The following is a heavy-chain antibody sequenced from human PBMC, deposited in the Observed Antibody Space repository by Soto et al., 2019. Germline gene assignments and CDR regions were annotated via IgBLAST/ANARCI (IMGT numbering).Heavy chain of an antibody. CDR1: GGTFSSYA. CDR2: IIPIFGTA. V-gene: IGHV1-69*13. CDR3: ARDGGGSGSSLFDY. J-gene: IGHJ4*02. Sequence: GASVKVSCKASGGTFSSYAISWVRQAPGQGLEWMGGIIPIFGTANYAQKFQGRVTITADESTSSAYMELSSLRSEDTAVHYCARDGGGSGSSLFDYCGQGTLVTVSS. D-gene: IGHD3-10*01.